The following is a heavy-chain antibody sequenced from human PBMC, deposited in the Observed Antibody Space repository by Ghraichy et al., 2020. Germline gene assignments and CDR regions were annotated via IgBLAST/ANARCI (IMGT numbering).Heavy chain of an antibody. CDR2: INTDGSST. CDR3: ARGSGGLPDY. J-gene: IGHJ4*02. CDR1: GFTFSSYW. D-gene: IGHD3-16*01. Sequence: LSLTCAASGFTFSSYWMHWVRQAPGKGLVWVSRINTDGSSTRYADSVKGRFTISRDNAKNTLYMQMNSLRAEDTAVYYCARGSGGLPDYWGQGTLVTVSS. V-gene: IGHV3-74*01.